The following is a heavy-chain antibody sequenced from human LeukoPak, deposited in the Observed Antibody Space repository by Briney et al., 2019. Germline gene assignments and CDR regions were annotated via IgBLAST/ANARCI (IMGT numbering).Heavy chain of an antibody. CDR1: GGTFSSYA. D-gene: IGHD4/OR15-4a*01. CDR3: ASGGAGSYYYYYYMDV. V-gene: IGHV1-69*05. J-gene: IGHJ6*03. CDR2: IIPIFGTA. Sequence: ASVKVSCKASGGTFSSYAISWVRQAPGQGLEWMGGIIPIFGTANYAQKFQGRVTITTDESTSTAYMELSSLRSEDTAVYYCASGGAGSYYYYYYMDVWGKGTTVTVSS.